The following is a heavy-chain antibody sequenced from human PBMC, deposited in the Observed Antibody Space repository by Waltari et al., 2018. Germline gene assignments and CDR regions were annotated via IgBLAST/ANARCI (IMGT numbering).Heavy chain of an antibody. CDR1: GFTSAPGC. CDR2: IRSDGSNI. CDR3: ATYSASRGFNY. J-gene: IGHJ4*02. D-gene: IGHD6-13*01. Sequence: QVQLVESGGGVVQPGESLRLSCAASGFTSAPGCLSWARQAPGKGLEWVAYIRSDGSNINYADSVKGRFTISRDNSKNTLYLQMNSLRAEDTAVYYCATYSASRGFNYWGQGTLVTVSS. V-gene: IGHV3-30*02.